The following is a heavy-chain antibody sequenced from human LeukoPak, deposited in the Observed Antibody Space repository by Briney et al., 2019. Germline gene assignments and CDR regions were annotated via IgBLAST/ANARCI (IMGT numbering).Heavy chain of an antibody. Sequence: GGSLRLSCAASGFTFSSYSMNWVRQAPGEGLVWVSRISTDGSSTTYADSVKGRFTISRDNAKNTLYLQMNSLRAEDTAVYYCARLGGYDPVDHWGQGTLVTVSS. V-gene: IGHV3-74*01. D-gene: IGHD5-12*01. J-gene: IGHJ4*02. CDR3: ARLGGYDPVDH. CDR1: GFTFSSYS. CDR2: ISTDGSST.